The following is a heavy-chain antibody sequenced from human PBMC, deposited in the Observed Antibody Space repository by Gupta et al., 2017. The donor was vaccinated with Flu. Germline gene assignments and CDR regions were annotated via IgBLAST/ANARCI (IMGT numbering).Heavy chain of an antibody. J-gene: IGHJ5*02. CDR3: ARDMTRYYDDRDFNWFDP. CDR1: GYTFTGYY. CDR2: INPNSGGT. V-gene: IGHV1-2*02. D-gene: IGHD3-22*01. Sequence: QAQLAQSGAEVKKHGASVKVSCKAAGYTFTGYYMHWVRPAPGQGRAWMGWINPNSGGTNYSQKFQGGIAMTRDTSISTAYMELIRLISDDTAVDYCARDMTRYYDDRDFNWFDPWGQGTLVTVSS.